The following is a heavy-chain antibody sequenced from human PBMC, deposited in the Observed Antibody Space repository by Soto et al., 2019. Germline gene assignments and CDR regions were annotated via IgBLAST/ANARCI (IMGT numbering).Heavy chain of an antibody. CDR2: IIPVFGTV. CDR3: ARDNPYTNSVGNWFDP. D-gene: IGHD6-13*01. Sequence: QVRLVQSGAEVKKPGSSVKVSCKASGGTFSNYAITWLRLAPGQGLEWLGGIIPVFGTVNYAQKFQGRVTITADEATSTAYMELNRLRSEDTAVYYCARDNPYTNSVGNWFDPWGQGTVVIVS. CDR1: GGTFSNYA. V-gene: IGHV1-69*01. J-gene: IGHJ5*02.